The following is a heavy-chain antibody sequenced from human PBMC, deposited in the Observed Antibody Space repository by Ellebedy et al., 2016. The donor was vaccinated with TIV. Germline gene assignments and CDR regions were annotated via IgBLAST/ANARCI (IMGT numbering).Heavy chain of an antibody. D-gene: IGHD6-25*01. CDR3: AKPLGGSGGY. Sequence: GGSLRLXCAASGFTFSSYAMSWVRQAPGRGLEWVSTMSGSGGTTYYADSVKGRFTISRDNSKNTLYRQMNSLRAEDTAVYYCAKPLGGSGGYWGQGTLVTVSS. J-gene: IGHJ4*02. V-gene: IGHV3-23*01. CDR1: GFTFSSYA. CDR2: MSGSGGTT.